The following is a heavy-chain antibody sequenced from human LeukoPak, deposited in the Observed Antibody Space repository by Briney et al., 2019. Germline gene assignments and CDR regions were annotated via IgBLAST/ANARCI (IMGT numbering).Heavy chain of an antibody. CDR3: ARTLHGFYYYYYYYMDV. CDR1: GGSISSSSYC. D-gene: IGHD2/OR15-2a*01. Sequence: SETLSLTCTVSGGSISSSSYCCGWIRQPPGKGLEWIGYIYYSGSTNYNPSLKSRVTISVDTSKNQFSLKLSSVTAADTAVYYCARTLHGFYYYYYYYMDVWGKGTTVTVSS. V-gene: IGHV4-61*05. CDR2: IYYSGST. J-gene: IGHJ6*03.